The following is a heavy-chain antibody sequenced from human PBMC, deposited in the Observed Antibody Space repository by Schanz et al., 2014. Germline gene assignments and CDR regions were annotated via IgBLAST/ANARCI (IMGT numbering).Heavy chain of an antibody. V-gene: IGHV3-13*05. CDR3: ARDAPWSRELWYFDL. D-gene: IGHD1-7*01. CDR1: GFTFSDYW. Sequence: EMQLVESGGALVQPGGSLTLSCAASGFTFSDYWMNWVRQAIGKGLEWVSGIGPASDPYYAGSVKGRFTISRENGKNSLYLQMNSLRAEDTAVYYCARDAPWSRELWYFDLWGRGTLVTVSS. CDR2: IGPASDP. J-gene: IGHJ2*01.